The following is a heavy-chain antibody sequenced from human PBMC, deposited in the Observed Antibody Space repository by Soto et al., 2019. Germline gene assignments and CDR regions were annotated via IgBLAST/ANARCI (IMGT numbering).Heavy chain of an antibody. V-gene: IGHV4-30-4*01. J-gene: IGHJ5*02. CDR3: ASQKLGYNTFDP. CDR2: IYYSGST. D-gene: IGHD5-18*01. Sequence: QVQLQESGPGLVKPSQILSLPCTVSGGSISSGDYYWSWIRQPPGKDLEWIGYIYYSGSTYYNPSLKSRVTISVDSSKNQFSLKLSSVTAADTAVYYCASQKLGYNTFDPWGQGTLVTVSS. CDR1: GGSISSGDYY.